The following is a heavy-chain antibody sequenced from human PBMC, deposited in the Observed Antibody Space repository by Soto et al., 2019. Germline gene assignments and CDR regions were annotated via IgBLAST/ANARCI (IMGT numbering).Heavy chain of an antibody. V-gene: IGHV3-15*07. Sequence: EVQLVESGGGLVKPGGSLRLSCAASGVSFSYVWMNWVRQAPGKGLEWVGRIKSKTDGGTTVYAAPVKGRFTISRDASTHTLYLQMNSLKTVDIAVYYCTTGRADLLYWCQGTLVTVSS. CDR3: TTGRADLLY. CDR2: IKSKTDGGTT. D-gene: IGHD2-15*01. CDR1: GVSFSYVW. J-gene: IGHJ4*02.